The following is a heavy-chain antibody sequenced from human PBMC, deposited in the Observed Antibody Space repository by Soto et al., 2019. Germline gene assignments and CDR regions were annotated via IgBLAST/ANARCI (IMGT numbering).Heavy chain of an antibody. CDR2: ISAYNGNT. Sequence: QVQLVQSGAEVKKPGASVKVSCKASGYTFTSYGISWVRQAPGQGLEWMGWISAYNGNTNYAQKLQGRVTMTTDTSTSTAYMELRSLRSDDTAVYYCARDHPYYDFWSGYYGYFDLWGRGTLVTVSS. J-gene: IGHJ2*01. CDR3: ARDHPYYDFWSGYYGYFDL. D-gene: IGHD3-3*01. CDR1: GYTFTSYG. V-gene: IGHV1-18*01.